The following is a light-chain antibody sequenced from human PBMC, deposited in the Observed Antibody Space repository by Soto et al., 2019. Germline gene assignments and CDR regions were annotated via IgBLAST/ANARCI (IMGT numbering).Light chain of an antibody. J-gene: IGKJ4*01. CDR1: QSISSY. Sequence: DIQMTQSPSSLSASVGDRVTITCRASQSISSYLNWYQQQAGKVPKLLIYAASSLQSGVPSRFSGSGSGTDFTLTISSLQPEDFSTYYCQQSYSTPLTFGGGTTVEIK. V-gene: IGKV1-39*01. CDR3: QQSYSTPLT. CDR2: AAS.